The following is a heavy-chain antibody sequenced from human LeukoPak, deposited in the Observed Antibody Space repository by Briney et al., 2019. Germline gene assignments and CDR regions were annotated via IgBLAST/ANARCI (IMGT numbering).Heavy chain of an antibody. J-gene: IGHJ4*02. D-gene: IGHD6-13*01. V-gene: IGHV1-2*02. CDR2: IYTNSDGT. CDR1: GYTFTGYY. Sequence: ASVKVSCKASGYTFTGYYIHWVRQAPGQGLEWMGWIYTNSDGTNYAQKFQGRVTMTRDTSISTAYMELSRLTSDDTAIYYCAKAIAAAHYDFWGQGTLVTVSS. CDR3: AKAIAAAHYDF.